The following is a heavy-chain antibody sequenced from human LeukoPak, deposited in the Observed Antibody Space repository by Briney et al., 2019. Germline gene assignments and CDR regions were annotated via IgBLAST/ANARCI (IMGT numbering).Heavy chain of an antibody. V-gene: IGHV4-59*01. CDR2: IYYSGST. CDR3: ARGGVAGTLYYYYYYGMDV. D-gene: IGHD6-19*01. J-gene: IGHJ6*02. Sequence: SETLSLTCTVSGGSISSYYWSWIQQPPGKALEWIGYIYYSGSTNYNPSLKSRVTISVDTSKNQFSLKLSSVTAADTAVYYCARGGVAGTLYYYYYYGMDVWGQGTTVTVSS. CDR1: GGSISSYY.